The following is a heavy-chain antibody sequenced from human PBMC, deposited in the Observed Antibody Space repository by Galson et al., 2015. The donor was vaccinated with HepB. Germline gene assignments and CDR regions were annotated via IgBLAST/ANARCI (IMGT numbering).Heavy chain of an antibody. CDR1: GGSFSGYY. V-gene: IGHV4-34*01. CDR3: ARAKRVAWGVQGREGWFDP. J-gene: IGHJ5*02. Sequence: SETLSLTCAVYGGSFSGYYWSWIRQPPGKGLEWIGEINHSGSTNYNPSLKSRVTISVDTSKNQFSLKLSSVTAADTAVYYCARAKRVAWGVQGREGWFDPWGQGTLVTVSS. CDR2: INHSGST. D-gene: IGHD3-10*01.